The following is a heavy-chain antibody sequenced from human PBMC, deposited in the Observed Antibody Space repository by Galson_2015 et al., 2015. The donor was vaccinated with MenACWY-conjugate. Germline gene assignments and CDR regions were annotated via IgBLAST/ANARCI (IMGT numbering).Heavy chain of an antibody. D-gene: IGHD7-27*01. V-gene: IGHV3-21*01. CDR3: AREDLAWASGLDY. CDR2: ITSGSDYI. Sequence: SLRLSCAASGFTFNTYTMNWVRQAPGEGLEWVSSITSGSDYIYYADSVKGRFTVSRDNAENSLYLQMNSLRPEDTAVYYCAREDLAWASGLDYWGQGTLVTVSS. J-gene: IGHJ4*02. CDR1: GFTFNTYT.